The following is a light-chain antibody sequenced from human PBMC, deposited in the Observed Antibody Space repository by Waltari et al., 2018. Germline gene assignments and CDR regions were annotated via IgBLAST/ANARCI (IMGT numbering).Light chain of an antibody. Sequence: QSALTQPASVSGSPGQSITIPCPGPSSDVGGYNYVFWYQQHPGQAPKLMIYEVSNRPSGVSNRFSGSKSGNTASLTISGLQAEDEADYYCSSYTSSSKGVFGGGTKLTVL. V-gene: IGLV2-14*01. CDR3: SSYTSSSKGV. CDR1: SSDVGGYNY. CDR2: EVS. J-gene: IGLJ2*01.